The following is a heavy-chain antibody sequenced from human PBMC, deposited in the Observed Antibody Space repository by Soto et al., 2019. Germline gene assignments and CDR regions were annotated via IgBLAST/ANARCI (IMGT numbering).Heavy chain of an antibody. CDR2: IYYSGST. D-gene: IGHD5-12*01. Sequence: SETLSLTCTVSGGSINSYYWSWIRQPPGKGQEWIGYIYYSGSTNYNPSLKSRVTISVDTSKNQFSLKLSSVTAADTAVYYCARHQEYSGYGRGYDAFDIWGQGTMVTVSS. CDR3: ARHQEYSGYGRGYDAFDI. CDR1: GGSINSYY. V-gene: IGHV4-59*08. J-gene: IGHJ3*02.